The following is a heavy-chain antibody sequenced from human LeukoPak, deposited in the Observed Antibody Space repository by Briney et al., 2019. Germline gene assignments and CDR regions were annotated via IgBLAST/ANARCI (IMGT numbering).Heavy chain of an antibody. J-gene: IGHJ4*02. CDR3: AREGGDNGGLDY. D-gene: IGHD4-17*01. CDR1: GFTFSSYG. V-gene: IGHV3-30*02. Sequence: PGGSLRLSCAASGFTFSSYGMHWVRQAPGEGLEWVAFIRYDGSNKYYADSVKGRFTISRDNSNNTLYLQMNGLRAEDTAVYYCAREGGDNGGLDYWGQGTLVTVSS. CDR2: IRYDGSNK.